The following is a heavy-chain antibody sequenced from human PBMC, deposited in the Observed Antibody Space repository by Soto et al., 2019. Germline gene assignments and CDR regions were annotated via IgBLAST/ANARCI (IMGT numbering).Heavy chain of an antibody. Sequence: ASVKVSCKASGYTFTSYYMHWVRQAPGQGLEWMGIINPSGGSTSYAQKFQGRVTMTRDTSTSTVYMELSSLRSEDTAVYYCAREGITIFGLVIPGWFDPWGQGTLVTVSS. J-gene: IGHJ5*02. CDR1: GYTFTSYY. CDR3: AREGITIFGLVIPGWFDP. V-gene: IGHV1-46*01. CDR2: INPSGGST. D-gene: IGHD3-3*01.